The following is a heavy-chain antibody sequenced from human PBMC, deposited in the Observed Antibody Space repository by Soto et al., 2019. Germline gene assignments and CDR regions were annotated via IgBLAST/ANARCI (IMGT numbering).Heavy chain of an antibody. J-gene: IGHJ4*02. D-gene: IGHD3-16*02. CDR2: INHSGST. Sequence: QVQLQQWGAGLLKPSETLSLTCAVYGGSFSGYYWSWIRQPPGKGLEWIGVINHSGSTNYNPSLKSRVTISVDTSKKQFSLKLSSVTAADTAVYYCAREKAFWGSYRTNLDYWGQGTLVTVSS. CDR1: GGSFSGYY. CDR3: AREKAFWGSYRTNLDY. V-gene: IGHV4-34*01.